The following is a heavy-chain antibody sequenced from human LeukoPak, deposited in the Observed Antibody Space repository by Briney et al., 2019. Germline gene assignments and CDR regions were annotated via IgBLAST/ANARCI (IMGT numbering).Heavy chain of an antibody. CDR1: GYTFTSYY. CDR3: ARAGAIFGVVKHYYYYMDV. D-gene: IGHD3-3*01. V-gene: IGHV1-46*01. Sequence: ASVKVSCKASGYTFTSYYMHWVRQAPGQGLEWMGIINPSGGSTSYAQKFQGRVTITADESTSTAYMELSSLRSEDTAVYYCARAGAIFGVVKHYYYYMDVWGKGTTVTVSS. J-gene: IGHJ6*03. CDR2: INPSGGST.